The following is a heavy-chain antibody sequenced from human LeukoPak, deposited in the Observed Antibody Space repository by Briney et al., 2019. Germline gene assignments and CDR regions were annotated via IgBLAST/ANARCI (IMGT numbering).Heavy chain of an antibody. CDR1: GFTFSSYA. Sequence: GGSLRLSCAASGFTFSSYAMSWVRQAPGKGLEWVSAISGSGGSTYYADSVKGRFTISRDNSKNTLNLQMNSLRAEDTAVYYCAKVPNSYYYYYYMDVWGKGTTVTVSS. J-gene: IGHJ6*03. D-gene: IGHD2-21*01. CDR2: ISGSGGST. V-gene: IGHV3-23*01. CDR3: AKVPNSYYYYYYMDV.